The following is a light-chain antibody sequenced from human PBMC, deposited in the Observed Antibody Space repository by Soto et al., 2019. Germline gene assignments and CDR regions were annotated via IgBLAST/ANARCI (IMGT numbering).Light chain of an antibody. CDR2: NNN. J-gene: IGLJ1*01. CDR3: AAWDDSLNGLV. V-gene: IGLV1-44*01. CDR1: SSNIGSNA. Sequence: QSVLTQPPSASGTPGQRVTISCSGRSSNIGSNAVNWYQQLPGTAPKLLIYNNNQRPSGVPDRFSGSKSGTSASLAISGLQSEDEADYYSAAWDDSLNGLVFGTGTKVTVL.